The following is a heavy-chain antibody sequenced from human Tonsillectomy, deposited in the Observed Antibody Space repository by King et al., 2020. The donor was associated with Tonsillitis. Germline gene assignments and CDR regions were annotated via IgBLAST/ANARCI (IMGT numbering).Heavy chain of an antibody. J-gene: IGHJ2*01. CDR1: GYSISSGYY. CDR3: ARHFAGDVGYFDL. CDR2: FYHGGTT. D-gene: IGHD7-27*01. V-gene: IGHV4-38-2*02. Sequence: VQLQESGPGLVKPSETLSLICTVSGYSISSGYYWGWIRQPPGKGLEWIGSFYHGGTTYYNPSLKSRVTISLDTSKNHFSLTLSSVTAANTAVYYCARHFAGDVGYFDLWGGGTLVTVSS.